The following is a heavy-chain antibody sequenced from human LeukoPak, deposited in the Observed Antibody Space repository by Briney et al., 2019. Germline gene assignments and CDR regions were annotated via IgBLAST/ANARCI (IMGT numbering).Heavy chain of an antibody. CDR2: ISGSGGST. CDR3: AKDPRRYSSSWYGGDY. CDR1: GFTFNSYA. D-gene: IGHD6-13*01. V-gene: IGHV3-23*01. J-gene: IGHJ4*02. Sequence: GGSLRLSCAASGFTFNSYAMSWVRQAPGKGLEWVSAISGSGGSTYYADSVKGRFTISRDNSKNTLYLQMNSLRAEDTAVYYCAKDPRRYSSSWYGGDYWGQGTLVTVSS.